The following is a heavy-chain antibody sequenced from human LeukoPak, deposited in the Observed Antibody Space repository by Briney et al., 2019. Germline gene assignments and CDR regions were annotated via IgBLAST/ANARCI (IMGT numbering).Heavy chain of an antibody. J-gene: IGHJ4*02. D-gene: IGHD4-17*01. CDR2: INHSGST. CDR3: ARRYDYGDQRALHY. V-gene: IGHV4-34*01. Sequence: SSETLSLTCAVYGGSFSGYYWSWIRQPPGKGLEWIGEINHSGSTNYNPSLKSRVTISVDTSKNQFSLKLSSVTAADTAVYYCARRYDYGDQRALHYWGQGTLVTVSS. CDR1: GGSFSGYY.